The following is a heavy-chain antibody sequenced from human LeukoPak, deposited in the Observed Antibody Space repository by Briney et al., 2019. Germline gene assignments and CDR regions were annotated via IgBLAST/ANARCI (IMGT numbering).Heavy chain of an antibody. V-gene: IGHV1-69*04. CDR2: IFPILNIA. CDR3: ARDMRSADNWFDP. D-gene: IGHD2-2*01. J-gene: IGHJ5*02. CDR1: GGTFSGYG. Sequence: ASVKVSCKASGGTFSGYGISWVRQAPGQGLEWMGRIFPILNIANYAQKFQGRVTITADKSTRTAYMELSSLRSEDTAVYYCARDMRSADNWFDPWGQGTLVTVSS.